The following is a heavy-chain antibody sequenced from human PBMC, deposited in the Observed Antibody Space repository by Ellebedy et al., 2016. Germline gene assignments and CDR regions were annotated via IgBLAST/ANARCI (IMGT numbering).Heavy chain of an antibody. CDR2: IRNKANSYST. V-gene: IGHV3-72*01. D-gene: IGHD3-3*01. CDR3: VRVGWSPHWYFDL. Sequence: GESLKISCAASGFTFSGPYMDWVRQAPGKGLEWVGRIRNKANSYSTAYAASVKGRFTLSRDDSKNSLYLQMNSLRTEDTAVYYCVRVGWSPHWYFDLWGRGTLVTVSS. J-gene: IGHJ2*01. CDR1: GFTFSGPY.